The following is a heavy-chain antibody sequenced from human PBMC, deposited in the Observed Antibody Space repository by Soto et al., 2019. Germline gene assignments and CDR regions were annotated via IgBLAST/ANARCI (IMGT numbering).Heavy chain of an antibody. J-gene: IGHJ4*02. CDR3: ARDAAPPGEADRFDY. V-gene: IGHV4-4*02. Sequence: PSETLSLTCDVSGDSIGSNVWWSWVRQRPGKGLEWIGEVYHNGLTDYNPSLRGRATMSADMSKNQFSLRVTSVTDADTAIYYCARDAAPPGEADRFDYCRQGALVTVSS. CDR1: GDSIGSNVW. D-gene: IGHD2-15*01. CDR2: VYHNGLT.